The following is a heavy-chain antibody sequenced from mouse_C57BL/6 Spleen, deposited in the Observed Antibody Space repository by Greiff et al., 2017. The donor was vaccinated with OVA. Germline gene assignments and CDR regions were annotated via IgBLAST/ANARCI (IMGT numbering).Heavy chain of an antibody. CDR1: GFSLTSYG. CDR2: IWSGGST. D-gene: IGHD2-10*02. J-gene: IGHJ4*01. V-gene: IGHV2-5*01. CDR3: GKKGMDHYAMDD. Sequence: VQLQQSGPGLVQPSQSLSITCTVSGFSLTSYGVHWVRQSPGKGLEWLGVIWSGGSTDYNAAFMSRLCITKDNSESKVFFKMNSLQADDTAIYYCGKKGMDHYAMDDWGKGTSVTVSS.